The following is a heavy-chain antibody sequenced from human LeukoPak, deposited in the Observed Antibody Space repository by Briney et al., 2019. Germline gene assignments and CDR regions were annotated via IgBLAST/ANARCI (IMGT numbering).Heavy chain of an antibody. D-gene: IGHD7-27*01. CDR3: ASDPGHLGWFDP. Sequence: GGSLRLSCAASGFTFSSYWMHWVRQAPGKGLVWVSRINSDGSSTSYADSVKGRFTISRDNAKNTLYLQMNSLRAEDTAVYYCASDPGHLGWFDPWGQGTLVTVSS. V-gene: IGHV3-74*01. CDR1: GFTFSSYW. CDR2: INSDGSST. J-gene: IGHJ5*02.